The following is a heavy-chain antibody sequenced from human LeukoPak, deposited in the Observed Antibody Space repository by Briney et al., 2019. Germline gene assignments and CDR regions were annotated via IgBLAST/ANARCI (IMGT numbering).Heavy chain of an antibody. D-gene: IGHD3-22*01. J-gene: IGHJ4*02. CDR3: ARGTVVITYYFDY. Sequence: SETLSLTCTVSGGSISSSSYYWGWIRQPPGKGLEWIGSIYYSGSTYHNPSLKSRVTISVDTSKNQFSLKLSSVTAADTAVYYCARGTVVITYYFDYWGQGTLVTVSS. CDR1: GGSISSSSYY. CDR2: IYYSGST. V-gene: IGHV4-39*07.